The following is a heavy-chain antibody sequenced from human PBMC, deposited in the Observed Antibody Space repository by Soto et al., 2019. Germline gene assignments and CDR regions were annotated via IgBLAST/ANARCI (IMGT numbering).Heavy chain of an antibody. V-gene: IGHV3-30-3*01. D-gene: IGHD3-10*01. CDR1: GFTFSSYA. J-gene: IGHJ4*02. CDR2: ISYDGSNK. CDR3: ARELLWFGELTGPGDY. Sequence: SLRLSCAASGFTFSSYAMHWVRQAPGKGLEWVAVISYDGSNKYYADSVKGRFTISRDNSKNTLYLQMNSLRAEDTAVYYCARELLWFGELTGPGDYWGQGTLVTVSS.